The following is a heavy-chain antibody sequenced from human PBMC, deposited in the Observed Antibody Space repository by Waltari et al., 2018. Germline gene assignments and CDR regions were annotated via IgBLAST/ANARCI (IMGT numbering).Heavy chain of an antibody. CDR2: IYPLDSDT. CDR1: GYNYPTHW. CDR3: VREDFHTFDP. V-gene: IGHV5-51*01. Sequence: EVQLVQSEAVVKKPGESLKISCTGSGYNYPTHWIGWVRQMPGKGLEWMGMIYPLDSDTTYRPSFQGHVTLSVDKSINTAYLHWISLKASDTAIYYCVREDFHTFDPWGKGTLVTVSS. J-gene: IGHJ5*02.